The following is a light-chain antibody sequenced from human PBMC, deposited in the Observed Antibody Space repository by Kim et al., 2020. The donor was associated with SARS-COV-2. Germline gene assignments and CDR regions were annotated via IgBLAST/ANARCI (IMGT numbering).Light chain of an antibody. CDR3: SSYTSSSTHYV. V-gene: IGLV2-14*04. Sequence: QSITISCTGTSSDVGGYNYVSWYQQHPGKAPKRMIYDVSKRPSGVSNRFSGSKSGNTASLTISGLQAEDEADYYCSSYTSSSTHYVFGTGTKVTVL. CDR2: DVS. J-gene: IGLJ1*01. CDR1: SSDVGGYNY.